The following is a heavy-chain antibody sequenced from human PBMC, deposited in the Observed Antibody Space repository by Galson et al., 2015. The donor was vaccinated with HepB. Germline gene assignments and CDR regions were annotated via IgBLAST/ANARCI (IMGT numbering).Heavy chain of an antibody. CDR3: AKDPRPAITMMTVALDY. Sequence: SLRLSCAAPGFTFRSYGMHWVRQAPGKGLEWVAAISYDGSIKYYGDSVKGRITISRDSSKNTVFLQMNSLKAEDTAVYYCAKDPRPAITMMTVALDYWGQGTRVTVSS. CDR2: ISYDGSIK. J-gene: IGHJ4*02. CDR1: GFTFRSYG. D-gene: IGHD3-22*01. V-gene: IGHV3-30*18.